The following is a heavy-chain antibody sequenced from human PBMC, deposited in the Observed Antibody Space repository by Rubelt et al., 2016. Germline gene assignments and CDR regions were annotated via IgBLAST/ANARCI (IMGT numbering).Heavy chain of an antibody. J-gene: IGHJ4*02. CDR2: ISSSSSYI. D-gene: IGHD2-21*02. Sequence: NWVRQAPGKGLEWVSSISSSSSYIYYADSVKGRFTISRDNAKNSLYLQMNSLRAEDTAVYYCARVGGGDHSDYWGQGTLVTVSS. V-gene: IGHV3-21*01. CDR3: ARVGGGDHSDY.